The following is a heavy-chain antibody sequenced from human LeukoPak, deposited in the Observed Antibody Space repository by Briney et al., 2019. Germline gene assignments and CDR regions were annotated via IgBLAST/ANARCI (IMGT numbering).Heavy chain of an antibody. CDR1: GFTFDDYG. J-gene: IGHJ4*02. D-gene: IGHD3-3*01. Sequence: GSLRLSCAASGFTFDDYGMSWVRQAPGKGLEWVAGINWNGGSTGYADSLKGRFTISRDNAKNSLYLQMNSVRAENTGLYYCARVQPRTVTIFGVARGYFDYWGQGTLVTVSS. CDR2: INWNGGST. CDR3: ARVQPRTVTIFGVARGYFDY. V-gene: IGHV3-20*04.